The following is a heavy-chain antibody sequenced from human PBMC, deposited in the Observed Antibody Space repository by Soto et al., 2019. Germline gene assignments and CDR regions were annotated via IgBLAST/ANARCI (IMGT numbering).Heavy chain of an antibody. V-gene: IGHV3-23*01. J-gene: IGHJ4*02. CDR3: AKDLLARRAY. CDR1: GFIFESYS. CDR2: ISERGTNK. Sequence: EVQLLESGGGLVQPGGSLRLSCAASGFIFESYSIYWVRQAPGKGLEWVSAISERGTNKHYANSVKGRFTITRDNSRNTVSLHVTSLRAEDTALYYCAKDLLARRAYWGQGSLVTVSS.